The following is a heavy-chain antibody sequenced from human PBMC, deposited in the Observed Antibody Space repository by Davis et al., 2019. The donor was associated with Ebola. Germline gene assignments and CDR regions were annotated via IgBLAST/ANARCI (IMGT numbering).Heavy chain of an antibody. Sequence: MPGGSLRLSCTVSGGSFSSSTYYWGWIRQPPGKGLEWIGEINHSGSTNYNPSLKSRVTISVDTSKNQFSLKLSSVTAADTAVYYCVRGGSGSYYYWGQGTLVTVSS. D-gene: IGHD3-10*01. CDR2: INHSGST. CDR3: VRGGSGSYYY. CDR1: GGSFSSSTYY. V-gene: IGHV4-39*07. J-gene: IGHJ4*02.